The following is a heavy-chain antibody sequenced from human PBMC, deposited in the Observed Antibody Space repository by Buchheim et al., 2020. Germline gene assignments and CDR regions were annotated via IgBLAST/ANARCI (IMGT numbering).Heavy chain of an antibody. J-gene: IGHJ4*02. V-gene: IGHV4-59*07. D-gene: IGHD4-23*01. CDR3: ARGVGVKTELDY. CDR1: GGSISAYY. CDR2: VFYRGDV. Sequence: QVRLQESGPGLVKPSGTLSLTCNVSGGSISAYYWSWVRQPPGKGLEWIGYVFYRGDVKYNPSLKSRVTISGDTSKNQFSLKLSSVTAADTAMYYCARGVGVKTELDYWGPGTL.